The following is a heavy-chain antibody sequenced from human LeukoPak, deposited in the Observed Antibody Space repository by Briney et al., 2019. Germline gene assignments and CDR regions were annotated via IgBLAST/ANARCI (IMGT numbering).Heavy chain of an antibody. V-gene: IGHV3-21*01. CDR2: ISSSSSYI. CDR3: ARDSGPNMFGSSWPVHY. D-gene: IGHD6-13*01. Sequence: GGSLRLSCAASGFTFSSYSMNWVRQAPGKGLEWVSSISSSSSYIYYADSVKGRFTISRDNAKNSLYLQMNSLRAEDTAVYYCARDSGPNMFGSSWPVHYWGQGTLVTVSS. J-gene: IGHJ4*02. CDR1: GFTFSSYS.